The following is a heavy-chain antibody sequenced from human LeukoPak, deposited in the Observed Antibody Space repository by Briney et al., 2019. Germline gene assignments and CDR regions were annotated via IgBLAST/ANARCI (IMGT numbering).Heavy chain of an antibody. CDR3: ARIPLSAVVPAARFDY. CDR2: ISDSDGDT. D-gene: IGHD2-2*01. V-gene: IGHV3-23*01. Sequence: GGSLRLSCAASGFSFSSSDMSWVRQAPGRGLEWVSSISDSDGDTYYADSVKGRFSISRDNSKKILYLRMNSLRAEDTAVYYCARIPLSAVVPAARFDYWGQGTLVTVSS. CDR1: GFSFSSSD. J-gene: IGHJ4*02.